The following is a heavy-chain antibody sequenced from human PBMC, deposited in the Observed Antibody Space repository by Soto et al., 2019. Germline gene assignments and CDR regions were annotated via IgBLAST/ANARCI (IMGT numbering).Heavy chain of an antibody. CDR3: AKSERAVAGTLI. V-gene: IGHV1-3*02. CDR2: SNAGNGNT. D-gene: IGHD6-19*01. Sequence: ASVKVSCKASGYTFTSYAMHLVRQAPGQRLEWMGWSNAGNGNTKYSQDFQGRVTITRDTSASTAYMELNSLRAEDTAVYYCAKSERAVAGTLIWGQGTLVTVSS. J-gene: IGHJ4*02. CDR1: GYTFTSYA.